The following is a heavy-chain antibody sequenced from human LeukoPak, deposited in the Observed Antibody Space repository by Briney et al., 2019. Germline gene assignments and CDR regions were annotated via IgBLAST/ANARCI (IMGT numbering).Heavy chain of an antibody. J-gene: IGHJ4*02. D-gene: IGHD6-19*01. Sequence: PGGSLRLSCAASGFTFSSYGMHWVRQAPGKGLEWVAVIWYDGSNKYYADSVKGRFTISGDNSKNTLYLQMNSLRAEDTAVYYRARDGVAGAGHDYWGQGTLVTVSS. CDR3: ARDGVAGAGHDY. V-gene: IGHV3-33*01. CDR1: GFTFSSYG. CDR2: IWYDGSNK.